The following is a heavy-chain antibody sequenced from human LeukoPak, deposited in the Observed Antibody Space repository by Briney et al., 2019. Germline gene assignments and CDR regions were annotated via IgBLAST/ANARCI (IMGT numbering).Heavy chain of an antibody. D-gene: IGHD6-13*01. CDR3: ARHIHPWRGVAAAGTNFQH. CDR2: IYYSGST. J-gene: IGHJ1*01. V-gene: IGHV4-39*01. CDR1: GGSISSSSYY. Sequence: KPSETLSLTCTVSGGSISSSSYYWGWIRQPPGKGLEWIGSIYYSGSTYYNPSLKSRVTISVDTSKNQFSLKLSSVTAADTAVYYCARHIHPWRGVAAAGTNFQHWGQGTLVTVSS.